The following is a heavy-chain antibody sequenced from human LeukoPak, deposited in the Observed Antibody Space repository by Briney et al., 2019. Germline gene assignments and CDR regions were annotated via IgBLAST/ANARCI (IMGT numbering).Heavy chain of an antibody. Sequence: GGSLRLSCAASGFTFSSYAMVWFRQAPGKGLEWVAGVSGSGGNTYYADSVKGRFTISRDNSKNTLYLEMNSLRAEDTAVYYCAREHIAAAGSFDYWGQGTLVTVSS. CDR3: AREHIAAAGSFDY. J-gene: IGHJ4*02. D-gene: IGHD6-13*01. V-gene: IGHV3-23*01. CDR2: VSGSGGNT. CDR1: GFTFSSYA.